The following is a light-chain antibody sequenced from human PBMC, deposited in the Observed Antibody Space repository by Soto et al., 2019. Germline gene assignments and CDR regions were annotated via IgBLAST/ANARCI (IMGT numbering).Light chain of an antibody. CDR3: QQYNNWPRT. V-gene: IGKV3-15*01. J-gene: IGKJ1*01. CDR1: QSVSSN. CDR2: GAS. Sequence: EIVMTPSPATLSVSPGERATLSCRASQSVSSNLAWYQQKPGQAPRLLIYGASTRATGIPGTFSGSGSGTEFTLTISSLQSEDFAVYSCQQYNNWPRTFGQGTKVDI.